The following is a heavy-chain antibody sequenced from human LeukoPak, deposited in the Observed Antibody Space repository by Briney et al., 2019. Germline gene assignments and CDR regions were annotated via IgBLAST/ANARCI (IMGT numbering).Heavy chain of an antibody. CDR1: GFTFSSYA. CDR3: ARERYFDY. CDR2: ISGGGRST. V-gene: IGHV3-23*01. J-gene: IGHJ4*02. Sequence: GGSLRLSCAASGFTFSSYAMSWVRQAPGKGLEWVSTISGGGRSTDYADSVKGLFTISRDNSKNTLYLQMNSLRAEDTAVYYCARERYFDYWGQGTLVTVSS.